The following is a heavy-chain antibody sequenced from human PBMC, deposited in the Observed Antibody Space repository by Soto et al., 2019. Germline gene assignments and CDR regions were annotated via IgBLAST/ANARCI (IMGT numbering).Heavy chain of an antibody. CDR3: AKGEELFYYYYMDV. J-gene: IGHJ6*03. CDR1: GFTFSSYA. Sequence: EVQLLESGGGLVQPGGSLRLSCAASGFTFSSYAMSWVRQAPGKGLEWVSAISGSGGSTYYADSVKGRFTISRDNSKNPLYLQMNSLRAGDKAVYYCAKGEELFYYYYMDVWGKGTTVTVSS. V-gene: IGHV3-23*01. CDR2: ISGSGGST. D-gene: IGHD1-26*01.